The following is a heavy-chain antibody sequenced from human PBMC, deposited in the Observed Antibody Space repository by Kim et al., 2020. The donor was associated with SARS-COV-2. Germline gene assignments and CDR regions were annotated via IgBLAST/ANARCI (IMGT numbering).Heavy chain of an antibody. CDR3: AREGIVVVPAAVWESAWFDP. D-gene: IGHD2-2*01. V-gene: IGHV1-3*01. Sequence: ASVKVSCKASGYTFTSYAMHWVRQAPGQRLEWMGWINAGNGNTKYSQKFQGRVTITRDTSASTAYMELSSLRSEDTAVYYCAREGIVVVPAAVWESAWFDPWGQGTLVTVSS. CDR1: GYTFTSYA. CDR2: INAGNGNT. J-gene: IGHJ5*02.